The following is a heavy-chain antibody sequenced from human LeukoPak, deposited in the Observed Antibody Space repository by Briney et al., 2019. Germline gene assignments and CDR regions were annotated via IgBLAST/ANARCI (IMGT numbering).Heavy chain of an antibody. Sequence: SETLSLTCTVSGGSIGSYYWSWIRQPPGKGLEWIGYIFYSGSTNYNPSLKSRVTISVDTSKNQFSLKLSSVTAADTAVYYCARVGDYAVRDWGQGTLVTVSS. CDR3: ARVGDYAVRD. J-gene: IGHJ4*02. V-gene: IGHV4-59*01. CDR2: IFYSGST. CDR1: GGSIGSYY. D-gene: IGHD3-16*01.